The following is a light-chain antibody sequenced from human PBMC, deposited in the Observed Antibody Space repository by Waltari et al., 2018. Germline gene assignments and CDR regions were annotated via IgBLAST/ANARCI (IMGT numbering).Light chain of an antibody. V-gene: IGKV1-12*01. J-gene: IGKJ2*01. Sequence: DIQMTQSPSSVSASVVDSVTITCRASQGISSWLAWYQQRPGKAPKLLIYAASSLHSGVPSRFSGSGSGTDFTLTITSLQPEDFAIYYCQQADSFPYTFGQGTKLEIK. CDR3: QQADSFPYT. CDR2: AAS. CDR1: QGISSW.